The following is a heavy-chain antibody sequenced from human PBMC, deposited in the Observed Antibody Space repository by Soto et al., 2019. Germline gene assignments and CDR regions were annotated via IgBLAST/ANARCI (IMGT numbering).Heavy chain of an antibody. D-gene: IGHD5-18*01. J-gene: IGHJ6*03. CDR3: ARGRRIQLWLNHYYYYMDV. CDR2: IYYSGST. Sequence: NLSDTLSLTCTVSGGSISIYYWSWIRQPPGKGLEWIGYIYYSGSTNYNPSLKSRVTISVDTSKNQFSLKLSSVTAADTAVYYCARGRRIQLWLNHYYYYMDVWGKGATVTVSS. CDR1: GGSISIYY. V-gene: IGHV4-59*01.